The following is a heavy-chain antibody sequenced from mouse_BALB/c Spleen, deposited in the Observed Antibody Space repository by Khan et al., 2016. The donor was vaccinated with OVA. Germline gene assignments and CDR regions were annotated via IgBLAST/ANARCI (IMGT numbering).Heavy chain of an antibody. D-gene: IGHD1-1*02. CDR1: GFTFSDYY. CDR3: AKAGYGGFAY. CDR2: ISDGGSYT. J-gene: IGHJ3*01. Sequence: EVELVESGGGLVKPGGSLKLSCAASGFTFSDYYMYWVRQTPEKRLEWVATISDGGSYTYYPDSVKGRFIMSRDNAKNNLYLQMSSLKSEDTAMXYCAKAGYGGFAYWGQGTLVTVSA. V-gene: IGHV5-4*02.